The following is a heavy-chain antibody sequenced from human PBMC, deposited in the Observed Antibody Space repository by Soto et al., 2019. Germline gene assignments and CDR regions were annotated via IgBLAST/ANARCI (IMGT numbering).Heavy chain of an antibody. D-gene: IGHD2-2*01. CDR3: AKDQGYCSSTSCHYFKLLYQAFDH. V-gene: IGHV3-9*01. J-gene: IGHJ4*02. CDR2: ISWNSGSI. CDR1: GFTFDDYA. Sequence: PGGSLRLSCAASGFTFDDYAMHWVRQAPGKGLEWVSGISWNSGSIGYADSVKGRFTISRDNAKNSLYLQMNSLRAEDTALYYCAKDQGYCSSTSCHYFKLLYQAFDHWGQGTLVTV.